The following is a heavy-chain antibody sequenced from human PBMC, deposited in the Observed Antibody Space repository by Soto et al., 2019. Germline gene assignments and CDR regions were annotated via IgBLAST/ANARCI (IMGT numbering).Heavy chain of an antibody. CDR3: ARWGTTGGLDV. CDR2: TSYDGSNK. CDR1: GFTFRSYV. Sequence: QVQLVESGVGVVQPGTSLRVSCVGSGFTFRSYVIHWVRAAPGKGLEWVALTSYDGSNKYYGDSVRGRFTISRDNSRNTVDLQMDSLRLEDTALYYCARWGTTGGLDVWGQGTLVSVSS. V-gene: IGHV3-30*19. J-gene: IGHJ1*01. D-gene: IGHD3-16*01.